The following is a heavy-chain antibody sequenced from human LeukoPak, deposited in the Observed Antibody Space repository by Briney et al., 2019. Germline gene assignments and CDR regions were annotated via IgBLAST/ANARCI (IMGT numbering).Heavy chain of an antibody. Sequence: GTLRLSSTASGITFSSYEMKCLRQGPGKGLKWVSYISSSGSTIYYADSVKGRFTISRDNAKNSLYLQMNSLRAEDTAVYYCAELGITMIGGVWGKGTTVTISS. CDR3: AELGITMIGGV. D-gene: IGHD3-10*02. CDR1: GITFSSYE. J-gene: IGHJ6*04. CDR2: ISSSGSTI. V-gene: IGHV3-48*03.